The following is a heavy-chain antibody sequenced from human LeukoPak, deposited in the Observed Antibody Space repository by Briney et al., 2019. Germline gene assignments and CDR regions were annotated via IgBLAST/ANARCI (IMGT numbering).Heavy chain of an antibody. CDR2: IYPCDSDT. Sequence: GESLKISCKGSGYSFTSYWIGWVRQMPGKGLEWMGIIYPCDSDTRYSPSFQGQVTISADKSISTAYLQWSSLKASDTAMYYCARHETIGYSYGSYYFDYWGQGTLVTVSS. V-gene: IGHV5-51*01. J-gene: IGHJ4*02. CDR1: GYSFTSYW. D-gene: IGHD5-18*01. CDR3: ARHETIGYSYGSYYFDY.